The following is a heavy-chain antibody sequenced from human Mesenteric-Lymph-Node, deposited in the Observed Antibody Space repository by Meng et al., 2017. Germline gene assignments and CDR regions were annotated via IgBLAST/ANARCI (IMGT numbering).Heavy chain of an antibody. Sequence: EPPKISCAAPGSTFSSYGMHWVRQAPGKGLEWVAGLSGYGTTPYYPDSVEGRFTISRDNSKNTLYLQMNSLRAGHTALYYCAYDSGNFGSKYYSGMDVWGQGTMVTVSS. V-gene: IGHV3-23*01. CDR3: AYDSGNFGSKYYSGMDV. CDR1: GSTFSSYG. D-gene: IGHD3-10*01. J-gene: IGHJ6*02. CDR2: LSGYGTTP.